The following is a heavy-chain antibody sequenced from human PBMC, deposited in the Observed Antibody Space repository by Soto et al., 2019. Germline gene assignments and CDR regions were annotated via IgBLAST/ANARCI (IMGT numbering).Heavy chain of an antibody. CDR3: ARVVQVATGYYYYGMDV. J-gene: IGHJ6*02. Sequence: QVQLVQSGAEVKKPGASVKVSCKASGYTFTSYDINWVRQATGQGLEWMGWMNPNSGNTGYAQKFQGRVTMTRNTSISTAYMELSSLRSEDTAVYYCARVVQVATGYYYYGMDVWGQGTTVTVSS. D-gene: IGHD5-12*01. CDR2: MNPNSGNT. CDR1: GYTFTSYD. V-gene: IGHV1-8*01.